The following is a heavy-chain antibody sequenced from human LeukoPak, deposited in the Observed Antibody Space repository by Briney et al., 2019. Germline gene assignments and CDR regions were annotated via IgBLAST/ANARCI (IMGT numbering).Heavy chain of an antibody. CDR2: IYYSGST. D-gene: IGHD6-19*01. CDR1: GGSISSSSYY. CDR3: AREGYSSGWADYYYYGMDV. J-gene: IGHJ6*02. Sequence: SETLSLTCTVSGGSISSSSYYWGWVRQPPGKGLEWIGSIYYSGSTYYNPSLKSRVTMSVDTSKNQFSLKLSSVTAADTAVYYCAREGYSSGWADYYYYGMDVWGQGTTVTVSS. V-gene: IGHV4-39*07.